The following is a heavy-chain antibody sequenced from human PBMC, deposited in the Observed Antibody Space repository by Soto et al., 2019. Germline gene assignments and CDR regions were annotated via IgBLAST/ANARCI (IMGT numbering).Heavy chain of an antibody. J-gene: IGHJ6*02. CDR2: IYYSGST. CDR3: ASTILGYCSGGSCYSRYYGMDV. CDR1: GGSISSGGYY. V-gene: IGHV4-31*03. Sequence: SSETLSLTCTVSGGSISSGGYYWSWIRQHPGKGLEWIGYIYYSGSTYYNPSLKSRVTISVDTSKNQFSLKLSSVTAADTAVYYCASTILGYCSGGSCYSRYYGMDVWGQGTTVTVSS. D-gene: IGHD2-15*01.